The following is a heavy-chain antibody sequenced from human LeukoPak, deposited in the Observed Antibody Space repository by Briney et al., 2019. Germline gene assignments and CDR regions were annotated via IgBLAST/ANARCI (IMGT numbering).Heavy chain of an antibody. CDR1: GGSISSYY. V-gene: IGHV4-59*01. D-gene: IGHD5-12*01. J-gene: IGHJ4*02. CDR3: ARERGYSGYAPLDY. Sequence: PSETLSLTCTVSGGSISSYYWSWIRQPPGKGLEWIGYIYYSGSTNYNPSLKSRVTISVGTSKNQFSLKLSSVTAADTAVYYCARERGYSGYAPLDYWGQGTLVTVSS. CDR2: IYYSGST.